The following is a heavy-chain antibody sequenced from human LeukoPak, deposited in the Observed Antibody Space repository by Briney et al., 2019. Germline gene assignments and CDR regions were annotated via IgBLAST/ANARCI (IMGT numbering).Heavy chain of an antibody. Sequence: GASVKVSCKASGYTFTGYYVHWVRQAPGQGLEWMGWINPNTGDTSYAQKFEGGVTVTSDTSIRTAYMELSSLRSDDTAVYYCARDRGGSSLLDWGPGTLVTVSS. J-gene: IGHJ4*02. CDR2: INPNTGDT. CDR3: ARDRGGSSLLD. D-gene: IGHD1-26*01. CDR1: GYTFTGYY. V-gene: IGHV1-2*02.